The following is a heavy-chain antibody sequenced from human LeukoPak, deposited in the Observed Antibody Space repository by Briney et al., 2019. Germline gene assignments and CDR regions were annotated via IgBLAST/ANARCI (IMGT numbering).Heavy chain of an antibody. CDR1: GYTFTNYG. CDR3: ARDYDVLRYSYNWFDP. D-gene: IGHD3-9*01. J-gene: IGHJ5*02. V-gene: IGHV1-18*01. CDR2: ISAYNDT. Sequence: GASVKVSCKASGYTFTNYGISWVRQVPGQGLEWMGWISAYNDTNYAQKLQGRVTMTTDTSTSTAYMELRSLRSDDTAVYYCARDYDVLRYSYNWFDPWGQGTLVTVSS.